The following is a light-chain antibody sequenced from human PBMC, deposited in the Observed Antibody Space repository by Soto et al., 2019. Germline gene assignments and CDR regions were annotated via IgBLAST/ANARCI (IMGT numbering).Light chain of an antibody. V-gene: IGKV1-39*01. Sequence: DIQMTQSPSSLSASVGDRVTITCRARQSNGTYLNWYQQKPGKAPVLLIYDSSTLRSGVPSRFIGSGSETDFTLTISSMDTEDFASYYCQQSYNAPRTFGQGTKLEIK. CDR3: QQSYNAPRT. CDR1: QSNGTY. CDR2: DSS. J-gene: IGKJ2*01.